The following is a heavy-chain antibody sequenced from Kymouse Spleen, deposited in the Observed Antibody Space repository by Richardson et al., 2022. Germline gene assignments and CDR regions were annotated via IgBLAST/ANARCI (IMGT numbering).Heavy chain of an antibody. Sequence: EVQLVESGGGLIQPGGSLRLSCAASGFTVSSNYMSWVRQAPGKGLEWVSVIYSCGSTYYADSVKGRFTISRDNSKNTLYLQMNSLRAEDTAVYYCARDPPRSSSGMDVWGQGTTVTVSS. CDR1: GFTVSSNY. D-gene: IGHD1-26*01. CDR3: ARDPPRSSSGMDV. J-gene: IGHJ6*02. V-gene: IGHV3-66*03. CDR2: IYSCGST.